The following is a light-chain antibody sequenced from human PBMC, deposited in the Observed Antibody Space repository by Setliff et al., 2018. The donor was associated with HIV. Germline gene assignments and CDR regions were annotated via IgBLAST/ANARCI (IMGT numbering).Light chain of an antibody. CDR1: ESVDSW. CDR3: QQYDTFPLT. CDR2: KAS. V-gene: IGKV1-5*03. J-gene: IGKJ4*01. Sequence: DIQMTQSPSTLSASVGDRVTITCRASESVDSWLAWYQQKPGKAPNLLIYKASYLESGVPSRFSGSGSGTEFTLTISSLQPDDFGSYYCQQYDTFPLTFGGGTKVDIK.